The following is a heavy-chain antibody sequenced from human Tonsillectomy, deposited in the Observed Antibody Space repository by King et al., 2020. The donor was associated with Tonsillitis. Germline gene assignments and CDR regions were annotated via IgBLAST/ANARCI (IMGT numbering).Heavy chain of an antibody. CDR1: RFTFSDYY. CDR3: ASVGEDCSGGSCYPTGAVDI. CDR2: ISSSSSYT. V-gene: IGHV3-11*05. J-gene: IGHJ3*02. D-gene: IGHD2-15*01. Sequence: VQLVESGGGLVKPGGSLRLSCAASRFTFSDYYMSWIRQAPGKGLEWVSYISSSSSYTNYADSVKGRFTISRDNAKNSLYLQMKSLRAEDTALYYCASVGEDCSGGSCYPTGAVDIWGQGTMVTVSS.